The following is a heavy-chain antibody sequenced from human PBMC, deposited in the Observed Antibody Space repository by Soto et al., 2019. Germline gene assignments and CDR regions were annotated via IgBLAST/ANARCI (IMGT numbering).Heavy chain of an antibody. CDR3: AITMVRGTNGY. CDR1: GYTFTSYA. J-gene: IGHJ4*02. D-gene: IGHD3-10*01. Sequence: ASVKGSCKASGYTFTSYARHWVRQAPGQRLEWMGWINAGNGNTKYSQKFQGRVTITRDTSASTAYMELSSLRSEDTAVYYCAITMVRGTNGYWGQGTLVTVSS. CDR2: INAGNGNT. V-gene: IGHV1-3*01.